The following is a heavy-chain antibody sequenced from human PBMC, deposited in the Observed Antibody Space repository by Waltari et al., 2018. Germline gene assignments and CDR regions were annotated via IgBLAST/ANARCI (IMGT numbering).Heavy chain of an antibody. J-gene: IGHJ6*03. CDR1: GGTFSSYA. CDR2: IIPIFGTA. V-gene: IGHV1-69*05. Sequence: QVQLVQSGAEVKKPGSSVKVSCKASGGTFSSYAISWVRQAPGQGIEWMGGIIPIFGTANYAQKFQGRVTITTDESTSTAYMELSSLRSEDTAVYYCAREVKKQWLGSGDYYYMDVWGKGTTVTVSS. D-gene: IGHD6-19*01. CDR3: AREVKKQWLGSGDYYYMDV.